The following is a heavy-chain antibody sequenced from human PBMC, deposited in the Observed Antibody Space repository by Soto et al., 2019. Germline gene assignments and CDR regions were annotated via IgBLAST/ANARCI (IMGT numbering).Heavy chain of an antibody. V-gene: IGHV4-39*01. CDR1: GDSISSSGYY. CDR3: ARPRTYNKYGSSFYGVDV. Sequence: QLQLLESGPGLGKPSETLSLTCTVSGDSISSSGYYWAWIRQPPGKGREWIGSIYYDGTTYYNSSLKSRVAISGDTSKNQFSLKLTSVTAADTAEYYCARPRTYNKYGSSFYGVDVWGQGTTVTVSS. CDR2: IYYDGTT. J-gene: IGHJ6*02. D-gene: IGHD4-4*01.